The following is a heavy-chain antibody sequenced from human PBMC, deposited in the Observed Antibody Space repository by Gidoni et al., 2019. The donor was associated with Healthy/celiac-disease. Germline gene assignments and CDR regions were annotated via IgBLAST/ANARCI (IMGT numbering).Heavy chain of an antibody. Sequence: QVQLVESGGGVVQPGRSLRLSCAASGFTFSSYGMHWVRQAPGKGLEWVAVIWYDGSNKYYADSVKGRFTISRDNSKNTLYLQMNSLRAEDTAVYYCARDGEDDYSFAFDYWGQGTLVTVSS. D-gene: IGHD4-4*01. CDR2: IWYDGSNK. CDR3: ARDGEDDYSFAFDY. V-gene: IGHV3-33*01. CDR1: GFTFSSYG. J-gene: IGHJ4*02.